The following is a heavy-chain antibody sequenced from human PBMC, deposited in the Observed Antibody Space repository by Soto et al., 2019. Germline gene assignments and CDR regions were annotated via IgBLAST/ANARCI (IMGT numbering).Heavy chain of an antibody. CDR3: ARARGYSGYDFPEIYYYYGMDV. V-gene: IGHV1-69*01. CDR1: GGTFSSYA. D-gene: IGHD5-12*01. Sequence: QVQLVQSGAEMKKPGSSVKVSCKASGGTFSSYAISWVRQAPGQGLEWMGGIIPIFGTANYAQKFQGRVTITADESTSTAFMELSSLRSEDTAVYYCARARGYSGYDFPEIYYYYGMDVWGQGTTVTVSS. J-gene: IGHJ6*02. CDR2: IIPIFGTA.